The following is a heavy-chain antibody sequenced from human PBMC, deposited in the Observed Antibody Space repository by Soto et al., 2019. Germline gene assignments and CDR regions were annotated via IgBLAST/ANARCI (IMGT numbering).Heavy chain of an antibody. CDR1: GLTVNSYG. CDR3: ARDGPSIAVAGTDY. CDR2: ISSSSSTI. V-gene: IGHV3-48*02. J-gene: IGHJ4*02. Sequence: AGSLKIACAASGLTVNSYGMNWVRKATGKGLEWVSYISSSSSTIYYADSVKGRFTISRDNAKNSLYLQMNSLRDEDTAVYYCARDGPSIAVAGTDYCGQATLVTGSS. D-gene: IGHD6-19*01.